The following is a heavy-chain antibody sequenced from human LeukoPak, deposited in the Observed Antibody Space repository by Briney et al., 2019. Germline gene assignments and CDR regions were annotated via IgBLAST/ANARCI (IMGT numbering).Heavy chain of an antibody. V-gene: IGHV4-34*01. CDR3: ARQLYGSDY. CDR2: VNHSGYT. CDR1: GVSFSTYY. J-gene: IGHJ4*02. Sequence: SETLSLTCGVSGVSFSTYYWSWIRQSPEKGLEWIGEVNHSGYTNYSPSLKSRVTISVDTSKNQFSLNLRSVIAADTAVYYCARQLYGSDYWGQGTLVTVSS. D-gene: IGHD4-17*01.